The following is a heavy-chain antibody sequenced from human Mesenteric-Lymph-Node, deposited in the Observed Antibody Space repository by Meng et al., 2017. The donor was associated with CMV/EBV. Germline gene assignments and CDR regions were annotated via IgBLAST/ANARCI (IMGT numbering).Heavy chain of an antibody. CDR1: GDSVSGYY. V-gene: IGHV4-59*02. D-gene: IGHD3-22*01. CDR2: ISYSGSP. CDR3: ARVRITMIVVGAFDI. Sequence: SETLSLTCSVSGDSVSGYYWYWIRQSPGKGLEYVGSISYSGSPDYNPSLKSRVTISVDTSKNQFSLKLSSVTAADTAVYYCARVRITMIVVGAFDIWGQGTMVTVSS. J-gene: IGHJ3*02.